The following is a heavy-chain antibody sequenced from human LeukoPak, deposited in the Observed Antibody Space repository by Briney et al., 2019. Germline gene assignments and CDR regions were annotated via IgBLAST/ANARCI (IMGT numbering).Heavy chain of an antibody. V-gene: IGHV3-23*01. Sequence: PGGSLRLSCAASGFTFSSYAMSWVRQAPGKGLEWVSVISGSGGSTYYADSVKGRFTISRDNSKNTLYLQMNSLGAEDTAVYYCARKTGFFLSDPWGQGTLVTVSS. CDR2: ISGSGGST. D-gene: IGHD2/OR15-2a*01. CDR1: GFTFSSYA. J-gene: IGHJ5*02. CDR3: ARKTGFFLSDP.